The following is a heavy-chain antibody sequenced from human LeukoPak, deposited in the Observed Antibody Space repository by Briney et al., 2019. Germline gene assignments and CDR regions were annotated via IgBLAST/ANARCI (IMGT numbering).Heavy chain of an antibody. J-gene: IGHJ4*02. CDR3: ARGSYSYGYYFDY. CDR2: IYYSGST. D-gene: IGHD5-18*01. V-gene: IGHV4-39*01. CDR1: GGSISSSSYY. Sequence: SETLSLTCTVSGGSISSSSYYWGWIRQPPGKGLEWIGSIYYSGSTYDNPSLKSRVTISVDTSKNQFSLKLSSVTAADTAVYFCARGSYSYGYYFDYWGQGTLVTVSS.